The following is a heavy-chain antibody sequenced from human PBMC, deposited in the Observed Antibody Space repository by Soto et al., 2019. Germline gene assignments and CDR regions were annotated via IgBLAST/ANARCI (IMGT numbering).Heavy chain of an antibody. Sequence: QVQLVQSGVEVKKPGASVKVSCKASGYTFTSHGISWVRQAPGQGFEWIGWISVNNGNTKYAQNLQVRVTMNKDTSTSTVDMELRSLRSDDTGVYYCARETSAGILNAFDIWGQGTMVTVSS. CDR1: GYTFTSHG. D-gene: IGHD2-15*01. J-gene: IGHJ3*02. CDR2: ISVNNGNT. CDR3: ARETSAGILNAFDI. V-gene: IGHV1-18*04.